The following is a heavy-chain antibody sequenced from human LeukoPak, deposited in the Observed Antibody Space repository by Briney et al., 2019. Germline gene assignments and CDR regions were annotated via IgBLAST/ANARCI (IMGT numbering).Heavy chain of an antibody. CDR2: ISSSSSTI. CDR1: GFTFSSYN. Sequence: GGSLRLSCAASGFTFSSYNMNWVRQAPGKGLEWISYISSSSSTIYYADSVKGRFTISRDNAKNSLYLQMNSLRAEDTAVYYCARGDFMVRGSLPDYWGQGTLVTVSS. J-gene: IGHJ4*02. CDR3: ARGDFMVRGSLPDY. V-gene: IGHV3-48*04. D-gene: IGHD3-10*01.